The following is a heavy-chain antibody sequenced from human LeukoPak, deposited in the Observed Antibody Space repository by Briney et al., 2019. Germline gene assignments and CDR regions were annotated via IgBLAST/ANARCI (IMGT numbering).Heavy chain of an antibody. Sequence: GGSLRLTYAASGFTFSSYWMHWVRQAPGKGLVWVSRINSDGRSTFYADSVKGRFTISRDNARNTLYLQMNSLRAEDTAVYYCARANFDLWVDYWGQGTLVNGS. CDR3: ARANFDLWVDY. D-gene: IGHD3-9*01. CDR2: INSDGRST. CDR1: GFTFSSYW. V-gene: IGHV3-74*01. J-gene: IGHJ4*02.